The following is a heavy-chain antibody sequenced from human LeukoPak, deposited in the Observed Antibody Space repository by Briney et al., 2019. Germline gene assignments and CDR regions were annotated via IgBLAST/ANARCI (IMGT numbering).Heavy chain of an antibody. CDR2: IYPGDSDT. D-gene: IGHD3-10*01. J-gene: IGHJ3*02. CDR3: ARDYYYGSGSPYDAFDI. CDR1: GYSFTSYW. V-gene: IGHV5-51*01. Sequence: GESLKISCKGSGYSFTSYWIGWVRQMPGKGLEWVGIIYPGDSDTRYSPSFQGQVTISADKSISTAYLQWSSLKASDTAMYYCARDYYYGSGSPYDAFDIWGQGTMVTVSS.